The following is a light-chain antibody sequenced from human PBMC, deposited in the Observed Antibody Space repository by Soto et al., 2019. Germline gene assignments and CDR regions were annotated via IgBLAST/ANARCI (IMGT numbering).Light chain of an antibody. CDR2: DAS. V-gene: IGKV3-11*01. Sequence: EIVLTQSPATLSLSPGERATLSCRASQSVSSYLAWYQQKPGQAPRLLIYDASNRATGIPARFSGNGSGTDFTLTISSLEPEDFAVYYCQQRSNWPWTFGQGTKVDI. CDR3: QQRSNWPWT. CDR1: QSVSSY. J-gene: IGKJ1*01.